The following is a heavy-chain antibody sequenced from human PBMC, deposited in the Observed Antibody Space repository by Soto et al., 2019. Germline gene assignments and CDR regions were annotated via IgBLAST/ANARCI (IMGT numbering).Heavy chain of an antibody. J-gene: IGHJ3*02. CDR1: GYDFTSYG. Sequence: GPLLQCGDEVKKPGASVRVSCRASGYDFTSYGISWVRQAPGQGREWVSWISAYNGKRDTAQKFQGRVTMTLDTDSDTARMDLGDLTSADTAVYYCARGRIVASIHDAFESWGQGTMVAVSS. V-gene: IGHV1-18*01. CDR3: ARGRIVASIHDAFES. CDR2: ISAYNGKR. D-gene: IGHD2-21*01.